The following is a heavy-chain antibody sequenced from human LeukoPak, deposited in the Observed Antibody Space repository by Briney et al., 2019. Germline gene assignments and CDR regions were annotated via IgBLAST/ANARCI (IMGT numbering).Heavy chain of an antibody. V-gene: IGHV3-30-3*01. CDR1: GFTFSSYA. CDR2: ISYDGSNK. CDR3: ARGMNCDY. J-gene: IGHJ4*02. Sequence: GGSLRLSCAASGFTFSSYAMHWVRQAPGKGLEWVAVISYDGSNKYYADSVKGRFTISRDNSKNTLYLQMNSLRAEDTAVYYCARGMNCDYWGQGTLVTVSS.